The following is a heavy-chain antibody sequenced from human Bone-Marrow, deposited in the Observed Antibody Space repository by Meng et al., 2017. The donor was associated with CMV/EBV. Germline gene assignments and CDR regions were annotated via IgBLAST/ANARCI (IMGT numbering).Heavy chain of an antibody. J-gene: IGHJ4*02. CDR1: GFAFNIYV. CDR2: ISTGGVNT. Sequence: SLRLSCAASGFAFNIYVISWIRQAPGKGLELVSGISTGGVNTYYADSVKGRFTISRDDAKNMLYLEMNNLRDDDTAVYYCAKIIHGGWGQGTLVTVSS. CDR3: AKIIHGG. D-gene: IGHD3-16*01. V-gene: IGHV3-23*01.